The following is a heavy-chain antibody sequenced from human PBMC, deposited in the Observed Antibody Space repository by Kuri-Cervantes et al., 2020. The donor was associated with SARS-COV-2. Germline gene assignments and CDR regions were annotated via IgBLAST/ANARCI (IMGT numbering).Heavy chain of an antibody. D-gene: IGHD2-15*01. V-gene: IGHV3-30-3*01. CDR3: ARDYCSGGSCYYYYGMDV. Sequence: GESLKISCTVSGGSISSGGYYWSWIRQHPGKGLEWVAVISYDGSNKYYADSVKGRFTISRDNSKNTLYLQMNSLRAEDTAVYYCARDYCSGGSCYYYYGMDVWGQGTTVTVSS. J-gene: IGHJ6*02. CDR1: GGSISSGG. CDR2: ISYDGSNK.